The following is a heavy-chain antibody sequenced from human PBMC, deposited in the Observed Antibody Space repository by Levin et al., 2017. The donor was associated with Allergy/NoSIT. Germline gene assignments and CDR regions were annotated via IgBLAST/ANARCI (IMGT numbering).Heavy chain of an antibody. V-gene: IGHV4-39*01. Sequence: SETLSLTCTVSGGSISSSSYYWGWIRQPPGKGLEWIGSIYYSGSTYYNPSLKSRVTISVDTSKNQFSLKLSSVTAADTAVYYCARLLGYCSSTSCYGGFDPWGQGTLVTVSS. CDR3: ARLLGYCSSTSCYGGFDP. CDR2: IYYSGST. CDR1: GGSISSSSYY. D-gene: IGHD2-2*01. J-gene: IGHJ5*02.